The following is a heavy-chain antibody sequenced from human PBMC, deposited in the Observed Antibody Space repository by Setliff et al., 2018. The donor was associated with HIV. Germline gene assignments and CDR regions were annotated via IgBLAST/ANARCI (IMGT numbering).Heavy chain of an antibody. CDR2: IYHSEST. CDR3: ARLPYSSGWYLEY. Sequence: SETLSLTCAVSGYSISSGYYWGWIRQPPGKGLEWIGSIYHSESTYYNPSLKSRVTISVDTSKNQFSLKLSSVTAADTAVYYCARLPYSSGWYLEYWGQGTLVTVSS. D-gene: IGHD6-19*01. V-gene: IGHV4-38-2*01. CDR1: GYSISSGYY. J-gene: IGHJ4*02.